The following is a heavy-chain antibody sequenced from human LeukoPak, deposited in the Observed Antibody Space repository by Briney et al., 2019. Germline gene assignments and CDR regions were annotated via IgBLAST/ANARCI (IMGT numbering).Heavy chain of an antibody. CDR2: ISGSGGST. Sequence: GGSLRLSCVASGFTFRNYAMHWVRQAPGKGLEWVSAISGSGGSTYYADSVKGRFTISRDNSKNTLYLEMNSLRAEDAAVYYCARGPPMYSYGSSAYHYDYFEYWGQGTLVTVSS. CDR3: ARGPPMYSYGSSAYHYDYFEY. J-gene: IGHJ4*02. V-gene: IGHV3-23*01. D-gene: IGHD3-22*01. CDR1: GFTFRNYA.